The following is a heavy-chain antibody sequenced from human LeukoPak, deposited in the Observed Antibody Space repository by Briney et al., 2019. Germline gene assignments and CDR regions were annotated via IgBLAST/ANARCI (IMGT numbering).Heavy chain of an antibody. CDR3: ARRGGGFGELIDY. Sequence: SETLSLTCTVSGGSISSSSYYWGWIRQPPGEGLEWIGSIYYSGSTYYNPSLKSRVTISVDTSKNQFSLKLSSVTAADTAVYYCARRGGGFGELIDYWGQGTLVTVSS. D-gene: IGHD3-10*01. V-gene: IGHV4-39*01. J-gene: IGHJ4*02. CDR1: GGSISSSSYY. CDR2: IYYSGST.